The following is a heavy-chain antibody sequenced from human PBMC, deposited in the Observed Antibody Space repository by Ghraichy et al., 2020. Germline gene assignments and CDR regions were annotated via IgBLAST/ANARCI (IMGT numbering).Heavy chain of an antibody. D-gene: IGHD7-27*01. V-gene: IGHV4-38-2*02. CDR3: ARADLGFYYYMDV. J-gene: IGHJ6*03. CDR1: GYSISSGYY. CDR2: IFHSGST. Sequence: SETLSLTCTVSGYSISSGYYWGWIRQPPGKGLEWIGNIFHSGSTYYNPPLKSRVTISVDTSKNQFSLKLNSVTAADTAVYYCARADLGFYYYMDVWGKGTTVIVSS.